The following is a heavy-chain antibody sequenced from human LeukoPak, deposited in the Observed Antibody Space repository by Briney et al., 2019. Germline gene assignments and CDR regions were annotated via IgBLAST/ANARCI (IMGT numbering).Heavy chain of an antibody. D-gene: IGHD1-26*01. CDR3: AKGAIVGATIAGYHAAIQYYFDY. Sequence: PGGSLRLSCAASGFTFSSYAMSWVRQAPGKGLEWVSAISGSGGSTYYADSVKGRFTISRDNSKNTLYLQMNSLRAEDTAVYYCAKGAIVGATIAGYHAAIQYYFDYWGQGTLVTVSS. V-gene: IGHV3-23*01. CDR2: ISGSGGST. CDR1: GFTFSSYA. J-gene: IGHJ4*02.